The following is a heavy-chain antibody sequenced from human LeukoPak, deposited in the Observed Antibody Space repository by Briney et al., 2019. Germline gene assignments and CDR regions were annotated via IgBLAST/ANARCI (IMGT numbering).Heavy chain of an antibody. V-gene: IGHV3-15*01. J-gene: IGHJ6*02. Sequence: GGSLRLSCAASGFTFSNAWMSWVRQAPGKGLEWVGRIKSKSYGGTTDYAAPVKGRFIISRDDSKNTLYLQMNSLKTEDTAVYYCTTDRAIFGVGGYYYYYGMDVWGQGTTVTVSS. D-gene: IGHD3-3*01. CDR2: IKSKSYGGTT. CDR3: TTDRAIFGVGGYYYYYGMDV. CDR1: GFTFSNAW.